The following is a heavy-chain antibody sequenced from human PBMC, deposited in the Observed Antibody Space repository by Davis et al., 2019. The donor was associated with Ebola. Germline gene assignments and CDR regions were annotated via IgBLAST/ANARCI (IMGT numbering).Heavy chain of an antibody. CDR1: GFTFSSYW. D-gene: IGHD2-2*01. CDR2: INGDGSST. J-gene: IGHJ4*02. CDR3: ARVLTTTSCCSGFAY. V-gene: IGHV3-74*01. Sequence: PGGSLRLSCAASGFTFSSYWMYWVRQVPGKGLVWVSRINGDGSSTTYADSVKGRFTISRDNAKNKLYLQMNSLRAEDTAVYFCARVLTTTSCCSGFAYWGQGTLVTASS.